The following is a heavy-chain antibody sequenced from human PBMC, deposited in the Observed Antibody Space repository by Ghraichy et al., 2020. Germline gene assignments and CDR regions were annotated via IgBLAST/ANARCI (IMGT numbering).Heavy chain of an antibody. V-gene: IGHV1-18*01. CDR2: ITTSNGNT. Sequence: VKVSCKTSGYSFTNYVITWVRQAPGQGLEWMGWITTSNGNTHSEQKLQGRVTMSADTSTGTVYMELKSLTYGDTAVYYCARGINYFDPWGQGTPVTVS. CDR1: GYSFTNYV. D-gene: IGHD1-7*01. J-gene: IGHJ5*02. CDR3: ARGINYFDP.